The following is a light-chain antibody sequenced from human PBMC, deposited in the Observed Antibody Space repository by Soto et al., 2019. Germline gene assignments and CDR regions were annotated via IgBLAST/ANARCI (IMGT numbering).Light chain of an antibody. CDR2: GNS. CDR3: SSFVDGTSYV. Sequence: QSVLTQPPSVSGAPGQRVTISCTGSSSNIGAGYDVHWYQQLPGTAPKLLIYGNSNRPSGVPDRFSGSKSGNTASLTVSGLQPEDEAEYFCSSFVDGTSYVFGTGTKVTVL. CDR1: SSNIGAGYD. J-gene: IGLJ1*01. V-gene: IGLV1-40*01.